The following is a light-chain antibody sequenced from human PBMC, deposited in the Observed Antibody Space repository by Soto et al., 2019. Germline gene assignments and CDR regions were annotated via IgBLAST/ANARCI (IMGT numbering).Light chain of an antibody. CDR3: QHYNSYSEA. V-gene: IGKV1-8*01. CDR2: AAS. J-gene: IGKJ1*01. CDR1: QGISSY. Sequence: ALRMTQSPSSFSASTGDRVPISCPASQGISSYLAWYQQKPGKATKLLIYAASTLQSGVPSRFSGSGSGTDFTLTISCLQPDDFATYYCQHYNSYSEAFGQGTKVDI.